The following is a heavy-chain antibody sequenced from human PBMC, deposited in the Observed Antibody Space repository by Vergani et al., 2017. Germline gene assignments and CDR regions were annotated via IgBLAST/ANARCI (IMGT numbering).Heavy chain of an antibody. J-gene: IGHJ4*02. CDR3: ARGGYYYDSSGYSSFDY. V-gene: IGHV4-34*01. Sequence: VQLQQWGAGLLKPSETLSLTCAVYGGSFSGYYWSWIRQPPGKGLEWIGEINHSGSTNYNPSLKSRVTISVDTSKNQFSLKLSSVTAADTAVYYCARGGYYYDSSGYSSFDYWGQGTLVTVSS. D-gene: IGHD3-22*01. CDR2: INHSGST. CDR1: GGSFSGYY.